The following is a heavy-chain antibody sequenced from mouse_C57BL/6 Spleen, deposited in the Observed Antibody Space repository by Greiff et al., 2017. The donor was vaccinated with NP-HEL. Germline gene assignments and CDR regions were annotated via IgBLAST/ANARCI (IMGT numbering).Heavy chain of an antibody. CDR3: TTRTGKGVFDD. V-gene: IGHV14-1*01. D-gene: IGHD4-1*01. CDR2: IDPDDGDT. Sequence: EVQLQQSGAELVRPGASVKLSCTASGFNIKDYYMHWVKQRPEQGLVWIGRIDPDDGDTEYAPTFQGKATMTADTSPNTAYLQLSSLPSQDTDVDYCTTRTGKGVFDDWGQGPTLTVTS. CDR1: GFNIKDYY. J-gene: IGHJ2*01.